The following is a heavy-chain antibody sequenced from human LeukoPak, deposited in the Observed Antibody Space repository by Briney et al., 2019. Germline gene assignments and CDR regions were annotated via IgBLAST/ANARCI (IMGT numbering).Heavy chain of an antibody. CDR2: ISGSGGST. D-gene: IGHD3-22*01. V-gene: IGHV3-23*01. J-gene: IGHJ4*02. CDR1: GFTFSSYA. CDR3: AKDSGGYYPKYYFDY. Sequence: GGSLRLSCAASGFTFSSYAMSWVRQAPGKGLEWVSAISGSGGSTYYADPVKGRFTISRDNSKNTLYLQMDSLRAEDTAVYYCAKDSGGYYPKYYFDYWGQGTLVTVSS.